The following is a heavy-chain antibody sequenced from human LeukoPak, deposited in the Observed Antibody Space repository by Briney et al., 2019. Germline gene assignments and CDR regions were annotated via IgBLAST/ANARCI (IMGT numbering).Heavy chain of an antibody. Sequence: PGGSLRLSCAASGFTFSDYYMSWIRQAPGKGLEWVSYISSSGSTIYYADSVKGRFTISRDNAKNSLYLQMNSLRAEDTAVYYCAKATMVPYYFDYWGQGTLVTVSS. CDR1: GFTFSDYY. CDR3: AKATMVPYYFDY. D-gene: IGHD3-10*01. J-gene: IGHJ4*02. CDR2: ISSSGSTI. V-gene: IGHV3-11*01.